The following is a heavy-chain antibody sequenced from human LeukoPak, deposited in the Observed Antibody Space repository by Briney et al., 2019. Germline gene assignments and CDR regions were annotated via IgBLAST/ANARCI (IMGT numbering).Heavy chain of an antibody. Sequence: PSETLSLTCTVSGGSISSGGYYWSWIRQHPGKGLEWIGYIYYSGSTYYNPSLKSRVTISVDTSKNQFSLKLSSVTAADTAVYYCARAYSSGWGSYYYYYYMDVWGKGTTVTVSS. CDR2: IYYSGST. CDR3: ARAYSSGWGSYYYYYYMDV. J-gene: IGHJ6*03. V-gene: IGHV4-31*03. CDR1: GGSISSGGYY. D-gene: IGHD6-19*01.